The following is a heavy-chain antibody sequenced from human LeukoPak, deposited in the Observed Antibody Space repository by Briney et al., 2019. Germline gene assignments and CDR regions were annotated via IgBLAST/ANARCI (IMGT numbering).Heavy chain of an antibody. J-gene: IGHJ3*01. CDR1: GGSISSGSFY. Sequence: SETLSLTCTVSGGSISSGSFYWSWIRQPPGKGLEWIGSIYYSGSTYYNPSLKSRVTISVDTFKNQFSLKLSSVTAADTAVYYCARISSSNWYNERGAFDVWGQGTMVTVSS. CDR3: ARISSSNWYNERGAFDV. CDR2: IYYSGST. V-gene: IGHV4-39*07. D-gene: IGHD6-13*01.